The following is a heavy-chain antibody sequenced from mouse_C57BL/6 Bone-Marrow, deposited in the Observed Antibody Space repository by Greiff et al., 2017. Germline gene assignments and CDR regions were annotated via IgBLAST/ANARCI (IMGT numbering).Heavy chain of an antibody. CDR1: GYTFTSYW. CDR2: IYPGSGST. Sequence: QVQLQQPGAELVKPGASVKMSCKASGYTFTSYWITWVKQRPGQGLEWIGDIYPGSGSTNYNEKFKGKATLTVDTSSSTAYMQLSSLTSEDSAVYDCARTGYDYDAGYAMDYWGQGTSVTVSS. J-gene: IGHJ4*01. CDR3: ARTGYDYDAGYAMDY. V-gene: IGHV1-55*01. D-gene: IGHD2-4*01.